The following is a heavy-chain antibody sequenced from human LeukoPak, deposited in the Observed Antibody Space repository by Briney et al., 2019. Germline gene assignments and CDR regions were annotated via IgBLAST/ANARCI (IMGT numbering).Heavy chain of an antibody. J-gene: IGHJ3*02. CDR1: GFTFSSYW. Sequence: TGGSLRLSCAASGFTFSSYWMSWVRQAPGKGLEWVANIKQDGSEKYYVDSVKGRFTISRYNAKNSLYLQMNSLRAEDTAVYYCARENGYCGGDCLAFDIWGQGTMVTVSS. CDR3: ARENGYCGGDCLAFDI. CDR2: IKQDGSEK. D-gene: IGHD2-21*01. V-gene: IGHV3-7*01.